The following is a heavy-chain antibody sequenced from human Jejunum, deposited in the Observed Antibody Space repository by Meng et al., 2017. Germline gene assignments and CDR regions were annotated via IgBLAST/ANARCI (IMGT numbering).Heavy chain of an antibody. V-gene: IGHV3-7*03. J-gene: IGHJ3*01. CDR1: VFTFTTYW. D-gene: IGHD3-22*01. CDR2: IKQDGSEK. CDR3: ASSYFDSSAYAFDV. Sequence: GGSLRLSCAASVFTFTTYWMSWVRQAPGKGLEWVANIKQDGSEKYYVGSVKGRFTISRDNTKNSLYLQMNALRAEDTALYYCASSYFDSSAYAFDVWGRGTMVTVSS.